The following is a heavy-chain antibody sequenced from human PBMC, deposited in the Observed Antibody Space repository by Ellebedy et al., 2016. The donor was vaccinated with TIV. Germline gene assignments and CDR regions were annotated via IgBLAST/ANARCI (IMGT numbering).Heavy chain of an antibody. CDR3: ARVAPGCSGGSCYWPFDY. D-gene: IGHD2-15*01. V-gene: IGHV3-66*01. CDR2: IYSGGST. J-gene: IGHJ4*02. Sequence: GESLKISCAASGFTFSSYAMSWVRQAPGKGLEWVSVIYSGGSTYYADSVKGRFTISRDNSKNTLYLQMNSLRAEDTAVYYCARVAPGCSGGSCYWPFDYWGQGTLVTVSS. CDR1: GFTFSSYA.